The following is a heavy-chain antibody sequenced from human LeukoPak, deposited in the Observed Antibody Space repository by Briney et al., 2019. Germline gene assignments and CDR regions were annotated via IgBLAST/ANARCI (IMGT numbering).Heavy chain of an antibody. CDR3: ARDPSPDYGDYVYQDY. J-gene: IGHJ4*02. Sequence: GGSLRLSCAASGFTFSSYSTNWVRQAPGKGLEWVSYISSSSSTIYYADSVKGRFTISRDNAKNSLYLQMNSLRAEDTAVYYCARDPSPDYGDYVYQDYWGQGTLVTVSS. CDR2: ISSSSSTI. D-gene: IGHD4-17*01. CDR1: GFTFSSYS. V-gene: IGHV3-48*01.